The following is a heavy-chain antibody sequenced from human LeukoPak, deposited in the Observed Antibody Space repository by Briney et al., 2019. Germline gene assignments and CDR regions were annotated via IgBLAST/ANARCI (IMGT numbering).Heavy chain of an antibody. CDR3: AKPRETAAGYFDY. CDR2: IRYDGSNK. J-gene: IGHJ4*02. V-gene: IGHV3-30*02. D-gene: IGHD6-13*01. Sequence: GGSLRLSCAASGFTFSSYWMSWVRQAPGKGLEWVAFIRYDGSNKYYADSVKGRFTISRDNSKNTLYLQMNSLRAEDTAVYYCAKPRETAAGYFDYWGQGTLVTVSS. CDR1: GFTFSSYW.